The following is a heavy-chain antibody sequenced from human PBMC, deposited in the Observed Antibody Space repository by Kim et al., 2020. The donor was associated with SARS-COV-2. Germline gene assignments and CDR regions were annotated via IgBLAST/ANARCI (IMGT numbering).Heavy chain of an antibody. CDR2: INHSGST. Sequence: SETLSLTCAVYGGSFSGYYWSWIRQPPGKGLEWIGEINHSGSTNYNPSLKSRVTISVDTSKNQFSLKLSSVTAADTAVYYCARGNTYCGGDCYSRPFDYWGQGTLVTVSS. D-gene: IGHD2-21*02. CDR1: GGSFSGYY. CDR3: ARGNTYCGGDCYSRPFDY. J-gene: IGHJ4*02. V-gene: IGHV4-34*01.